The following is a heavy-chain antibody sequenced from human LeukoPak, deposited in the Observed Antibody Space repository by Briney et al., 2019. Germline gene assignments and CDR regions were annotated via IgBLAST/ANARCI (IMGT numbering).Heavy chain of an antibody. D-gene: IGHD6-13*01. CDR2: INPNSGGT. J-gene: IGHJ5*02. CDR1: GYTFTGYY. V-gene: IGHV1-2*02. CDR3: ARGLPRIAAAGTRSWFDP. Sequence: ASVKVSCKASGYTFTGYYMHWVRHAPGQGLEWMGWINPNSGGTNYAQRFQGRVTMTRDTSISTANMELSRLRSDDTAVYYCARGLPRIAAAGTRSWFDPWGQGTLVTVSS.